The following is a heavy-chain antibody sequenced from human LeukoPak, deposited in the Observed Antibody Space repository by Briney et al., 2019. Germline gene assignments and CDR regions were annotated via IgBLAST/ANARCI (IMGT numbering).Heavy chain of an antibody. V-gene: IGHV3-7*02. CDR3: ASSRDHAFDI. Sequence: GGSLRLSCAASGFTFGSNWMSWVRQVPGKGLEWVAHIKEDESEKCYADSVKGRFTISRDNGKNSLYLQMNSLRAEDTTLYYCASSRDHAFDIWGQGTMVTVSS. D-gene: IGHD5-24*01. J-gene: IGHJ3*02. CDR2: IKEDESEK. CDR1: GFTFGSNW.